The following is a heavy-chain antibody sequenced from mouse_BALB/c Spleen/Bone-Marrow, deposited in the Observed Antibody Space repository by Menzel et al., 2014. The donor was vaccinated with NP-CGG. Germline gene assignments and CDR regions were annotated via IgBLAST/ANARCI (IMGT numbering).Heavy chain of an antibody. J-gene: IGHJ4*01. V-gene: IGHV1-26*01. D-gene: IGHD1-1*01. Sequence: SGSGFGRSGASLKISCKASGYSFTGYTMNWVKQSHGKNLEWIGLINPYNGGTSYNQKFKGKATLTVDKSSSTAYMELLSLTSEDSAVYYCARWDYYGYAIDYWGQGTSVTVSS. CDR2: INPYNGGT. CDR1: GYSFTGYT. CDR3: ARWDYYGYAIDY.